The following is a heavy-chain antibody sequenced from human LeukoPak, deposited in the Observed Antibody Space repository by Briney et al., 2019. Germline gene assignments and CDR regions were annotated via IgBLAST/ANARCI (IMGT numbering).Heavy chain of an antibody. CDR3: ASGRQLGY. CDR1: GFTFSNYW. J-gene: IGHJ4*02. D-gene: IGHD6-13*01. Sequence: GGSLRLSCAASGFTFSNYWMSWVRQAPGKGLEWVANIKEDGSEKYYVDSVKGRFTISRDNARNSLYLQMNSLRAEDTAVCYCASGRQLGYWGQGTLVTVSS. CDR2: IKEDGSEK. V-gene: IGHV3-7*01.